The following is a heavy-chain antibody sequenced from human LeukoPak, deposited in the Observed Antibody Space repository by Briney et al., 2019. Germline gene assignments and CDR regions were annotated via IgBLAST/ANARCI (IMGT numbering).Heavy chain of an antibody. J-gene: IGHJ4*02. V-gene: IGHV3-23*01. Sequence: GGSLRLSCAGSGFSFRSYGMSWVRQAPGKGLEWVSGISVSGDRTYYADPVEGRFTISRDNSKSTLYLLMNSLRLEDTAVYYCAKGTSSSPYYFDYWGQGTLVTVSS. CDR3: AKGTSSSPYYFDY. D-gene: IGHD6-6*01. CDR2: ISVSGDRT. CDR1: GFSFRSYG.